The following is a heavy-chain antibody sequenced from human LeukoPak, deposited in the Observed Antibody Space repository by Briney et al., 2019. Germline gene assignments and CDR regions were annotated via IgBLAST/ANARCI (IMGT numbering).Heavy chain of an antibody. J-gene: IGHJ6*03. Sequence: GSVKVSCKTSGGTFSGYAISWIRQAPGQGLEWMGWINPNSGGTNYAQKFQGRVTMTRDTSISTAYMELSRLRSDDTAVYYCARGLERYCSSTSCFYYYYYMDVWGKGTTVTVSS. CDR2: INPNSGGT. V-gene: IGHV1-2*02. CDR1: GGTFSGYA. D-gene: IGHD2-2*01. CDR3: ARGLERYCSSTSCFYYYYYMDV.